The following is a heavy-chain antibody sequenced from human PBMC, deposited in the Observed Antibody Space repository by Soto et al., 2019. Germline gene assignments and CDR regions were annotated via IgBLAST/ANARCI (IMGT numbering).Heavy chain of an antibody. J-gene: IGHJ6*03. D-gene: IGHD2-2*01. V-gene: IGHV4-34*01. CDR3: ARGFRYCSSTSCYLNYYYYYYMDV. Sequence: QVQLQQWGAGLLKPSETLSLTCAVYGGSFSGYYWSWIRQPPGKGLEWIGEINHSGSTNYNPSLKSRLTISVYTSKNQFYLKLSSVTAADTAVYYCARGFRYCSSTSCYLNYYYYYYMDVWGKGTTVTVSS. CDR2: INHSGST. CDR1: GGSFSGYY.